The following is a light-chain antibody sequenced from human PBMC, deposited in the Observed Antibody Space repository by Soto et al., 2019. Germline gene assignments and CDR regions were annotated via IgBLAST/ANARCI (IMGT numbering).Light chain of an antibody. Sequence: EIVLTQSPGTLSWSPGERDTLSCRASQSVSSSYLAWYQQKPGQAPRLLIYGTSSRATAIPDRFSGSGSGTDFTLTISRLEPEDFALYYCQQYGSSSWTFGQGTKVEIK. CDR2: GTS. J-gene: IGKJ1*01. CDR1: QSVSSSY. CDR3: QQYGSSSWT. V-gene: IGKV3-20*01.